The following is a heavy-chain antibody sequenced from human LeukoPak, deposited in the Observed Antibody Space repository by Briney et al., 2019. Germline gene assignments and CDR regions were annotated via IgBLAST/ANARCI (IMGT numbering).Heavy chain of an antibody. Sequence: ASVKDSCKASGYTFTSYDINWVRQATGQGLEWMGWMNPNSGNTGYAQKFQGRVTITRNTSISTAYMELSSLRSEDTAVYYCAREYYYDSSGSSYYYYYMDVWGKGTTVTVSS. CDR2: MNPNSGNT. V-gene: IGHV1-8*03. J-gene: IGHJ6*03. D-gene: IGHD3-22*01. CDR1: GYTFTSYD. CDR3: AREYYYDSSGSSYYYYYMDV.